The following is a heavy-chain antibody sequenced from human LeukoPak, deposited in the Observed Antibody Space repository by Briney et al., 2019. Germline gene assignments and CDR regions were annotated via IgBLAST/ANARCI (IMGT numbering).Heavy chain of an antibody. D-gene: IGHD1-26*01. CDR3: ARSSGSNLFDY. CDR2: ISSSASLI. CDR1: GFTFSSYE. V-gene: IGHV3-48*03. Sequence: PGGCVRLSCAASGFTFSSYEMNWVRQAPGKGLEWVSYISSSASLIYYVDSVKGRFTISSDNAKNSLYLQMNSLRAEDTAVYYCARSSGSNLFDYWGQGSLVTVSS. J-gene: IGHJ4*02.